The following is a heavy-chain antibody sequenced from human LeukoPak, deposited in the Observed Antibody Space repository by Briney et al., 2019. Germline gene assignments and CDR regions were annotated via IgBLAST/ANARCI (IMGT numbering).Heavy chain of an antibody. CDR1: GFTFSSYA. V-gene: IGHV3-23*01. J-gene: IGHJ4*02. Sequence: GGSLRLSCAASGFTFSSYAMSWVRQAPGKGLEWVSAISGSGGSTYYADSVEGRFTISRDNSKNTLYLQMNSLRAEDTAVYYCAKGNYDFWSGLDYWGQGTLVTVSS. CDR3: AKGNYDFWSGLDY. CDR2: ISGSGGST. D-gene: IGHD3-3*01.